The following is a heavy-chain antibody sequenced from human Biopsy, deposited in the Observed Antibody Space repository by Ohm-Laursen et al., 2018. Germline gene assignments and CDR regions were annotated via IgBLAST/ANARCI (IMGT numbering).Heavy chain of an antibody. J-gene: IGHJ6*02. D-gene: IGHD3-22*01. CDR3: ATDRGGYKYFYGMDV. V-gene: IGHV4-31*02. Sequence: TLSLTCTVAGDSISRSDYYWTWIRQHPGKGLEWIGCIYYSGETYYKPPLKSRVSMSVDTSKNQFSLKLTSVTAADTAVYYCATDRGGYKYFYGMDVWGQGTTVTVSS. CDR2: IYYSGET. CDR1: GDSISRSDYY.